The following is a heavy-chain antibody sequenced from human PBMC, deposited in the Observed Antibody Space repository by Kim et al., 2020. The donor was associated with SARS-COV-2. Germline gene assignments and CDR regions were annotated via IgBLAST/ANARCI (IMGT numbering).Heavy chain of an antibody. J-gene: IGHJ4*02. Sequence: GGSLRLSCAGSGFTFSDYYMTWIRQAPGKGLESLSYISGNSRDTNYADSVRGRFTISRDNTKNSLYLQMNSLRVEDTAVYYCTRDPRAADYWGQGTLVTVYS. CDR1: GFTFSDYY. V-gene: IGHV3-11*05. CDR3: TRDPRAADY. D-gene: IGHD6-25*01. CDR2: ISGNSRDT.